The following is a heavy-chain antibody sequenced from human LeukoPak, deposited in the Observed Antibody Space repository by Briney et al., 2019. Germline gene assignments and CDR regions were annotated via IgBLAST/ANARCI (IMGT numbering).Heavy chain of an antibody. D-gene: IGHD3-3*01. V-gene: IGHV3-66*02. CDR1: GFTFSSYS. CDR2: IYSGGST. J-gene: IGHJ6*03. Sequence: GGSLRLSCEGSGFTFSSYSMICVRQAPGKGLEWVSVIYSGGSTYYADAVRGRFTISRDNSKNTLYLQMNSLRAEDTAVYYCARVSVCYYYYYYMDVWGKEATVTVSS. CDR3: ARVSVCYYYYYYMDV.